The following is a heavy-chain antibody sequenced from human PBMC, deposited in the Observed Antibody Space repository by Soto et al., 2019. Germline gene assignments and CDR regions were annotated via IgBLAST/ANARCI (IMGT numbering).Heavy chain of an antibody. CDR1: GFTFSSYG. CDR2: ITYVGSNK. Sequence: QVQLVESGGGVVQPGRSLRLSCAASGFTFSSYGMHWVRQAPGKGLEWVAVITYVGSNKYYADSVKGRFTISRDNSKNTLYLQMNSLRAEDTAVYYCAKDFRSYGDGFDYWGQGTLVTVSS. CDR3: AKDFRSYGDGFDY. V-gene: IGHV3-30*18. J-gene: IGHJ4*02. D-gene: IGHD4-17*01.